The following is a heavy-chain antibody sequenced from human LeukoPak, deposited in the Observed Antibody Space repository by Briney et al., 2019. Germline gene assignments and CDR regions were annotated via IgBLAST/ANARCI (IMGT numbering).Heavy chain of an antibody. CDR3: ATPHPSFDY. J-gene: IGHJ4*02. CDR1: GFTFSNSA. Sequence: PGGSLRLSCAASGFTFSNSAMSWVRQAPGKGLEWVSTLSGSGITTYYADSVKGRFTISRDNSKNTLYLQMNSLRAEDTAVYYCATPHPSFDYWGQGTLVTVSS. CDR2: LSGSGITT. V-gene: IGHV3-23*01.